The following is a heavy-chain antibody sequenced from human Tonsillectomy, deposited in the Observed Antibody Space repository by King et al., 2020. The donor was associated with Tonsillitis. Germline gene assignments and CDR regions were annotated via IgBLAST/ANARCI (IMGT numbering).Heavy chain of an antibody. V-gene: IGHV3-30*18. CDR1: GFTFSSYG. Sequence: VQLVESGGGVVQPGRSLRLSCAASGFTFSSYGMHWVRQAPGKGLEWVAVISYDGSNKYYADSVKGRFTISRDNSKNTLYLQMNSLRAEDTAVYYCAKECHSDAFDIGGQGTTATVSS. CDR2: ISYDGSNK. J-gene: IGHJ3*02. CDR3: AKECHSDAFDI.